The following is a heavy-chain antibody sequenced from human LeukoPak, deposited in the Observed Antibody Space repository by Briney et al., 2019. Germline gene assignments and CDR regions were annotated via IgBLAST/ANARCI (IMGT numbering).Heavy chain of an antibody. V-gene: IGHV3-23*01. CDR1: GFTFSSIG. D-gene: IGHD2-2*01. Sequence: PGGSLRLSCAASGFTFSSIGMSWVRQAPGKGLEWVSVVSSSGGRTSYADSVKGRFTISRDNSKDTLYLQMNSLRAEDTAVYYCAKGDCSGTTCTNFDYWGQGTLVTVSS. J-gene: IGHJ4*02. CDR2: VSSSGGRT. CDR3: AKGDCSGTTCTNFDY.